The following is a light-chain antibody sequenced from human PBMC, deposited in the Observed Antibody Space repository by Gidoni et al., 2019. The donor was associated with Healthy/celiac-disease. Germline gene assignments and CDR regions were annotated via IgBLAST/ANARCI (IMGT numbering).Light chain of an antibody. V-gene: IGLV3-1*01. CDR2: QDR. Sequence: SYELTQPPSVSVSPGQTASITCSGDKLGDNYACWYQQKPGQSPVLVIYQDRKLPSGIPERFSGSNSGNTATLTISGTQAMDEADYYCQAWDSSTVVFGGGTKLTVL. CDR1: KLGDNY. J-gene: IGLJ2*01. CDR3: QAWDSSTVV.